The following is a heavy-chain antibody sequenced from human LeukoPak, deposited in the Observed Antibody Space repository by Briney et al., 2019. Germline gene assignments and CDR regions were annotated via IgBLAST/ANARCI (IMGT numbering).Heavy chain of an antibody. CDR2: IYYSGST. Sequence: SETLSLTCTVSGGSISSNNYYWGWIRQPPGKGLEWIGSIYYSGSTYYNPSLKSQVTISVDTSKNQFSLKLSSVTAADTAVYYCATMVRGATPHPDYWGQGTLVTVSS. CDR3: ATMVRGATPHPDY. V-gene: IGHV4-39*01. CDR1: GGSISSNNYY. J-gene: IGHJ4*02. D-gene: IGHD3-10*01.